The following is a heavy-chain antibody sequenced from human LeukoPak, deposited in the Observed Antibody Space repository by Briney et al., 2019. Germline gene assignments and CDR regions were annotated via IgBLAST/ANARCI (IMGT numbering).Heavy chain of an antibody. Sequence: PSGGSLRLSCVASGFTFSSYEMNWLRQSPGKGLERVSFISGSGTTMYYADSVKGRFTISRDNAKNSLYLQMNSLRAEDTAVYYCARSVQWLPYWGQGTLVTVSS. J-gene: IGHJ4*02. CDR2: ISGSGTTM. CDR1: GFTFSSYE. D-gene: IGHD6-19*01. V-gene: IGHV3-48*03. CDR3: ARSVQWLPY.